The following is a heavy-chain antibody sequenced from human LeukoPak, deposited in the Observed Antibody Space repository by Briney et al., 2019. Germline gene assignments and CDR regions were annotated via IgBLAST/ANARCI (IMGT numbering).Heavy chain of an antibody. V-gene: IGHV4-34*01. CDR3: ASRDSSGYWFDY. J-gene: IGHJ4*02. CDR1: GGSFSGYY. Sequence: SETLSLTCAVYGGSFSGYYWSWIRQPPGKGLEWIGEINHSGSTNYNPSLKSRVTISVDTSKNQFSLELSSVTAADTAVYYCASRDSSGYWFDYWGQGTLVTVSS. CDR2: INHSGST. D-gene: IGHD3-22*01.